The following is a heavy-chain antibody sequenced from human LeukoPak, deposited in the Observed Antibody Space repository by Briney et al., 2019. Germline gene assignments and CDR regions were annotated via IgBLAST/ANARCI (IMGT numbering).Heavy chain of an antibody. D-gene: IGHD1-26*01. J-gene: IGHJ2*01. CDR1: GFTFSSYS. Sequence: GGSLRLSCAASGFTFSSYSMNWVRQAPGKGLEWVSSISSSSSYIYYADSVKGRFTISRDNAKNSLYLQMNSLRAEDTAVYYCARVGAVGVRYFDLWGRGTLATVSS. V-gene: IGHV3-21*01. CDR3: ARVGAVGVRYFDL. CDR2: ISSSSSYI.